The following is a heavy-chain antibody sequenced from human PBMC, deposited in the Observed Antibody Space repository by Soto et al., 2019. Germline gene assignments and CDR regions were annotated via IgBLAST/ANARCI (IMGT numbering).Heavy chain of an antibody. J-gene: IGHJ6*04. CDR2: ISAYNGNT. V-gene: IGHV1-18*01. Sequence: QVELVQSGAEVKKPGASVKVSCKASGYTFTSYGISWVRQAPGQGLEWMGWISAYNGNTNYEQKHQGRVTMTPDTSTSTTSMELRTLRSDDAAVYYCARVSYYYDGIDVWGEGTTVTVTS. CDR1: GYTFTSYG. CDR3: ARVSYYYDGIDV.